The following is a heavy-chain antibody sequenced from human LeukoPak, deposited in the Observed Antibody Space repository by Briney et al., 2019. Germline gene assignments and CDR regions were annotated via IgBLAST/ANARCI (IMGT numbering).Heavy chain of an antibody. Sequence: ASVKVSCKASGYTFTSYYMDWVRQAPGQGLEWMGIINPSGGSTSYAQKFQGRVTMTRDMSTSTVYMELSSLRSEDTAVYYCARPYYYDSSGYRLDHASDAFDIWGQGTMVTVSS. CDR1: GYTFTSYY. J-gene: IGHJ3*02. CDR2: INPSGGST. D-gene: IGHD3-22*01. V-gene: IGHV1-46*01. CDR3: ARPYYYDSSGYRLDHASDAFDI.